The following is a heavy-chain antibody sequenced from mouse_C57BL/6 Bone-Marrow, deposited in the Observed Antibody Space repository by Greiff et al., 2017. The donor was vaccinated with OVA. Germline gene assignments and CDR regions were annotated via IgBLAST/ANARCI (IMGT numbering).Heavy chain of an antibody. CDR2: IDPSDSYT. D-gene: IGHD1-1*01. CDR1: GYTFTSYW. V-gene: IGHV1-69*01. J-gene: IGHJ1*03. CDR3: ARGIYYYGSSYVDFDV. Sequence: VQLQQPGAELVMPGASVQLSCKASGYTFTSYWMHWVKQRPGQGLEWIGEIDPSDSYTNYNQKFKGKSTLTVDKSSSTAYMQLSSLTSEDSAVYYCARGIYYYGSSYVDFDVWGTGTTVTVSS.